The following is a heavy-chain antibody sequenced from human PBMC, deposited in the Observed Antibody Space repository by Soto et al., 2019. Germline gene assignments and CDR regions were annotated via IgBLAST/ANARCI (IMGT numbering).Heavy chain of an antibody. Sequence: SVKVSCKASGGSFRSYAFSWLRQAPGQGLEWMGGIIPMFGSANYAQKFQGRVTITADESTSTAYMELSSLRSEGTAVYYCARSPPSNYFDYWGQGTLVTVSS. V-gene: IGHV1-69*13. CDR3: ARSPPSNYFDY. J-gene: IGHJ4*02. CDR2: IIPMFGSA. CDR1: GGSFRSYA. D-gene: IGHD2-2*01.